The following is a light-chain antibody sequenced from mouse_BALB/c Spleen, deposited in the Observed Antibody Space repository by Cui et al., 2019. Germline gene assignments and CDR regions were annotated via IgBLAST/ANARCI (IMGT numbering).Light chain of an antibody. Sequence: QIVLTQSPAIMSASPGEKVTITCSGSSSVSYRHWFQQKPGTSPKLWIYSTSNLASGVPARFSGSGSGTSYSLTISRMEAEDAATYYCQQRSSYPLTFGSGTKLEIK. CDR3: QQRSSYPLT. CDR1: SSVSY. CDR2: STS. J-gene: IGKJ4*01. V-gene: IGKV4-57*01.